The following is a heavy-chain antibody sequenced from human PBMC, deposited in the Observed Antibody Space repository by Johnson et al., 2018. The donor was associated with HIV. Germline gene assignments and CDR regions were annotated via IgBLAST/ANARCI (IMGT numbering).Heavy chain of an antibody. CDR3: ARESRTTVEWGAFDI. J-gene: IGHJ3*02. Sequence: VQLVESGGGLVQPGGSLRLSCATSEFTFNNAWMKWVRQAPGKGLVWVSRISSDGRITSYADYVEGRFTVSRDNAQNTLYLQMESLRAEDTAVYYCARESRTTVEWGAFDIWGQGTMVTVSS. V-gene: IGHV3-74*01. CDR2: ISSDGRIT. D-gene: IGHD1-26*01. CDR1: EFTFNNAW.